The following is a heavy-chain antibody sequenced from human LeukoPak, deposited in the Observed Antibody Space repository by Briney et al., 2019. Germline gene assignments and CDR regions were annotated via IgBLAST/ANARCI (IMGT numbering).Heavy chain of an antibody. CDR1: GGSINSSSYY. CDR3: ARVGVGYFDSSGYYRPDAFDI. CDR2: IYYTGST. Sequence: SETLSLTCTVSGGSINSSSYYWGWIRQPPGKGLEWIVSIYYTGSTYYNPSLKSRVTISVDTSKNQFSLKLSYVTAADTAVYYCARVGVGYFDSSGYYRPDAFDIWGQGTMVTVSS. V-gene: IGHV4-39*07. D-gene: IGHD3-22*01. J-gene: IGHJ3*02.